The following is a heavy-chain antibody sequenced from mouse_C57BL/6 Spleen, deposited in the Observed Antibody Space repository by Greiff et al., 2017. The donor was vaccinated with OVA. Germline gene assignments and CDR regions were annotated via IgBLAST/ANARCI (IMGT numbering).Heavy chain of an antibody. V-gene: IGHV5-17*01. CDR1: GFTFSDYG. D-gene: IGHD1-1*01. CDR3: ARPATVEYYFDY. J-gene: IGHJ2*01. Sequence: EVHLVESGGGLVKPGGSLKLSCAASGFTFSDYGMHWVRQAPEKGLAWVAYISSGSSTIYYADTVKGRFTISRDNAKNTLFLQMTSLRSEDTAMYYCARPATVEYYFDYWGQGTTLTVSS. CDR2: ISSGSSTI.